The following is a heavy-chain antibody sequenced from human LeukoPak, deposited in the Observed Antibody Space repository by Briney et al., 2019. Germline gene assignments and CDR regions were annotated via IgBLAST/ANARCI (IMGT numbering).Heavy chain of an antibody. D-gene: IGHD2-2*01. CDR3: ASNCSSTTCYRF. CDR1: GFTFSSYS. CDR2: ISSSSSYI. V-gene: IGHV3-21*01. Sequence: GGSLRLSCAASGFTFSSYSMNWVRQAPGKGLEWVSSISSSSSYIYYADSVKGRFTISRDNAKNSLYLQMNSLRAEDTAVYYCASNCSSTTCYRFWGQGTLVTVSS. J-gene: IGHJ4*02.